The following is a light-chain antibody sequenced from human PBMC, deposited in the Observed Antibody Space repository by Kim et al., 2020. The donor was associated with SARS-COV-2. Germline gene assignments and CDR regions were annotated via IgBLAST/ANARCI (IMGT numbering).Light chain of an antibody. V-gene: IGLV10-54*01. CDR2: RSI. CDR1: SNNVGYQG. Sequence: QTANSTCTGNSNNVGYQGAAWLQQHQGHPPKLLSSRSISRPSGISERYSASRSGSTASLTITGLQLEDEADYYCSAWDARLRVWLFGGGTQLTVL. CDR3: SAWDARLRVWL. J-gene: IGLJ3*02.